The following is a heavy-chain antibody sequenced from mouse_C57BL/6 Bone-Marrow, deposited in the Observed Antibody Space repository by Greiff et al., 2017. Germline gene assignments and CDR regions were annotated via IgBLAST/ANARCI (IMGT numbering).Heavy chain of an antibody. D-gene: IGHD2-5*01. CDR1: GYTFTSYW. J-gene: IGHJ1*03. CDR3: ARPYYSNYWYFDV. V-gene: IGHV1-55*01. CDR2: IYPGSGST. Sequence: QVQLQQSGAELVKPGASVKMSCKSSGYTFTSYWITWVKQRPGQGLEWIGDIYPGSGSTNYNEKFKSKATLTVDTSSSTAYMQLSSLTSEDSAVYYCARPYYSNYWYFDVWGTGTTVTVSS.